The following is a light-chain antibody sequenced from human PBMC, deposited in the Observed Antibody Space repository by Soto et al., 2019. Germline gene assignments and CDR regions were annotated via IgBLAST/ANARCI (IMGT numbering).Light chain of an antibody. CDR3: QAYGSSRSGDV. CDR1: SSNIGAGYE. Sequence: QSVLTQPPSVSEAPGQRVTISCTGSSSNIGAGYEAHWYQQVPGTAPKLLIYENNNRPSGVPDRFSGSKSGTSASLAITGLEAEDEAEYDCQAYGSSRSGDVGGTGTKLTVL. V-gene: IGLV1-40*01. CDR2: ENN. J-gene: IGLJ1*01.